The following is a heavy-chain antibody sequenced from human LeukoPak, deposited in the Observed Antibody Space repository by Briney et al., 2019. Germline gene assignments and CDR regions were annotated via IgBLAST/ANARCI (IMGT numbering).Heavy chain of an antibody. CDR1: GGTFSSYA. D-gene: IGHD3-3*01. J-gene: IGHJ4*02. CDR2: IIPIFGTA. Sequence: ASVKVSCKASGGTFSSYAISWVRQAPGQGLEWMGGIIPIFGTANYAQKFQGRVTITTDESTSTAYMELSSLRSEDTAVYYCARVITFWSTYHAGAFDYWGQGTLVTVSS. CDR3: ARVITFWSTYHAGAFDY. V-gene: IGHV1-69*05.